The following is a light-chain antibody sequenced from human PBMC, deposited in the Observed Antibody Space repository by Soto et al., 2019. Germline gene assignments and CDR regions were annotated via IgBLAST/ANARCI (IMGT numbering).Light chain of an antibody. V-gene: IGKV1-5*03. CDR3: QHYNRHSRP. CDR2: KAS. J-gene: IGKJ1*01. Sequence: DIQMTQSPSTMSASGGHRVTRTCRASQSLDRWLAWYHPQTGKAPKFLMYKASNLESGGPPRFSGSGSATELTLTITRLQPDDFAIYYCQHYNRHSRPFGQGTKVDI. CDR1: QSLDRW.